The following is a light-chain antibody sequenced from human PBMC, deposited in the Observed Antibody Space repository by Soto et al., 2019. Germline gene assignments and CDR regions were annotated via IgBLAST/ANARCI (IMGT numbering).Light chain of an antibody. CDR3: QQYSSWPFT. CDR1: QTVTRSY. Sequence: EIVLTQSPGTLSLSPGERATLSCRASQTVTRSYLAWYQHKPGQAPRLLISGISRRAPGIPDRFSGDGSGTEFTLTISSLQSEDSAIYYCQQYSSWPFTFGPGTKVDIK. CDR2: GIS. V-gene: IGKV3-20*01. J-gene: IGKJ3*01.